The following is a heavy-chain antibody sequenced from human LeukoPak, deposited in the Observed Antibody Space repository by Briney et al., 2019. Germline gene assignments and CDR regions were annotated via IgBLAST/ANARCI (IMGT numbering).Heavy chain of an antibody. CDR3: ASLPTYYYDSSGFKVGDNFDY. D-gene: IGHD3-22*01. J-gene: IGHJ4*02. CDR2: IYHSGST. Sequence: PSETLSLTCAVSGGSISSGGYSWSWIRQPPGKGLEWIGYIYHSGSTYYNPSLKSRVTISVDTSKNQFSLKLSSVTAADTAVYYCASLPTYYYDSSGFKVGDNFDYWGQGTLVTVSS. CDR1: GGSISSGGYS. V-gene: IGHV4-30-2*01.